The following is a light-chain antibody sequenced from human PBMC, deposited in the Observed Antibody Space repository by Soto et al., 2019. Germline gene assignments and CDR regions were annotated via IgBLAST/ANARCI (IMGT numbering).Light chain of an antibody. CDR1: QDISNF. J-gene: IGKJ5*01. V-gene: IGKV1-27*01. CDR3: QQYNNWPLT. CDR2: AAS. Sequence: DIQMTQFPSSLSASVGDRVTITCRASQDISNFLAWYQQKPGRGPKFLIYAASTLQSGVPSRFSGSGSGTEFTLTISSLQSEDFAVYYCQQYNNWPLTFGQGTRLEIK.